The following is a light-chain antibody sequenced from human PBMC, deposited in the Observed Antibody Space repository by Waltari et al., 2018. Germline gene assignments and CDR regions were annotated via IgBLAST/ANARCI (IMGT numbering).Light chain of an antibody. Sequence: HSVLTQPPSVSGAPGQRVTISCTGSGSNIGAGYDGHWYQQLPRAAPKLLIYGSTTRPLGVPDRFFGSTSGTSASLTITGLQAEDEADYYCQSYDTSLSVVFGGGTKLTVL. V-gene: IGLV1-40*01. CDR2: GST. CDR3: QSYDTSLSVV. CDR1: GSNIGAGYD. J-gene: IGLJ3*02.